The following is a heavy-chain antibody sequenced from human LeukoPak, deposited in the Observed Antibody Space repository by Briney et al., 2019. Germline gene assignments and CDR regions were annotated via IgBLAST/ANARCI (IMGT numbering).Heavy chain of an antibody. V-gene: IGHV3-21*01. CDR1: GFTFSSYS. CDR2: ISSSSSYI. D-gene: IGHD3-10*01. CDR3: ARDGYYGSGSYYKIHGMDV. J-gene: IGHJ6*02. Sequence: GGSLRLSCAASGFTFSSYSMNWVRQAPGKGLEWVSSISSSSSYIYYADSVKGRFTISRDNAKNSLYLQMNSLRAEDTAVYYCARDGYYGSGSYYKIHGMDVWAQGTRVTVSS.